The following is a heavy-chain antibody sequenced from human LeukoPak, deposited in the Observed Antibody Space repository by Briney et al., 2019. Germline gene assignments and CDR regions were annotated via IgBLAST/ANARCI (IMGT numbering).Heavy chain of an antibody. J-gene: IGHJ4*02. CDR3: ARDPSTYYDSSGYSGH. D-gene: IGHD3-22*01. CDR2: IYYSGST. CDR1: GGSISSGDYY. V-gene: IGHV4-30-4*08. Sequence: SQTLSLTCTVSGGSISSGDYYWSWIRQPPGKGREWIGYIYYSGSTYYNPSLKSRVTISVDTSKNQFSLKLSSVTAADTAVYYCARDPSTYYDSSGYSGHWGQGTLVTVSS.